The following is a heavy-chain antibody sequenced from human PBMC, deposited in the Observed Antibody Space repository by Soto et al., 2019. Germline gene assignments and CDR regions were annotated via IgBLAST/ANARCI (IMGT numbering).Heavy chain of an antibody. D-gene: IGHD3-9*01. CDR3: ARANAEILTGYYTRVIHYYYYYGMDV. J-gene: IGHJ6*02. Sequence: GASVKVSCKASGGTFSSYAISWVRQAPGQGLEWMGGIIPIFGTANYAQKFQGRVTITADESTSTAYMELSSLRSEDTAVYYCARANAEILTGYYTRVIHYYYYYGMDVWGQGTTVTVSS. V-gene: IGHV1-69*13. CDR2: IIPIFGTA. CDR1: GGTFSSYA.